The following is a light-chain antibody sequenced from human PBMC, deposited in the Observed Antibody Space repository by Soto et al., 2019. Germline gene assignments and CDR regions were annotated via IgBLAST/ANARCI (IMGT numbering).Light chain of an antibody. CDR2: EVS. J-gene: IGLJ7*01. Sequence: QSVLTQPPSASGSPGQSVTISCTGSTSDVGIYNYVSWYQQHPGEAPKLILYEVSKRPSGVPDRFSGSKSGNTASLTVSGLQADDEADYYCSSYAGNNNFVFGTGTQLTVL. CDR1: TSDVGIYNY. CDR3: SSYAGNNNFV. V-gene: IGLV2-8*01.